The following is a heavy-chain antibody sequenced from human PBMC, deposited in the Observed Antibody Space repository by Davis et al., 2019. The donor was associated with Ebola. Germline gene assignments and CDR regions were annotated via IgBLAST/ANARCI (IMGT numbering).Heavy chain of an antibody. V-gene: IGHV4-61*01. CDR2: IYYSGST. CDR1: GGSVSSGSYY. Sequence: MPSETLSLTCTVSGGSVSSGSYYWSWIRQPPGKGLEWIGYIYYSGSTNYNPSLKSRVTISVDTSKNQFSLKLSSVTAADTAVYYCARAAGGWQWRLPDAFDIWGQGTMVTVSS. D-gene: IGHD6-19*01. CDR3: ARAAGGWQWRLPDAFDI. J-gene: IGHJ3*02.